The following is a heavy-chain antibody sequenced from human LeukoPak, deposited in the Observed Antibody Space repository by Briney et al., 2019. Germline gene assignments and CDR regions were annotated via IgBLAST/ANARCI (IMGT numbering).Heavy chain of an antibody. J-gene: IGHJ3*02. Sequence: ASVKVSCKASGYTFTSYYMHWVRQAPGQGLEWMGWINPNSGGTNYAQKFQGRVTMTRDTSISTAYMELSRLRSDDTAVYYCARIGGVVPAASYDAFDIWGQGTMVTVSS. CDR3: ARIGGVVPAASYDAFDI. CDR1: GYTFTSYY. V-gene: IGHV1-2*02. CDR2: INPNSGGT. D-gene: IGHD2-2*01.